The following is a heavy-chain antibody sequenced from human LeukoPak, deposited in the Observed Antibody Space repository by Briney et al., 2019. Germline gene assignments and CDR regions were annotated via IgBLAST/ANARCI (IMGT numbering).Heavy chain of an antibody. CDR3: ASPFGAPGY. CDR2: IKSDGTTI. CDR1: GFTFSSSW. Sequence: GGSLRLSCAASGFTFSSSWMHWSRQAPGKGLVWVSLIKSDGTTIHYADSVKGRFTISRDNAKNTLFLQMNSLRPEDTAVYYCASPFGAPGYWGQGTLVTVSP. D-gene: IGHD3-10*01. J-gene: IGHJ4*02. V-gene: IGHV3-74*01.